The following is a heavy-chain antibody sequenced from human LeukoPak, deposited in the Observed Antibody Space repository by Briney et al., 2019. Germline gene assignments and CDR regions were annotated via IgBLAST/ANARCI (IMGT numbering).Heavy chain of an antibody. J-gene: IGHJ4*02. CDR3: ARGPGYYYDSSGYSIDY. CDR2: IYYSGTT. CDR1: GGSISSYY. Sequence: SETLSLTCTVSGGSISSYYWSWIRQPPGKGLEWIGYIYYSGTTNYNPSLKSRVTISVDTSKNQFSLKLSSVTAADTAVYYCARGPGYYYDSSGYSIDYWGQGTLVTVSS. D-gene: IGHD3-22*01. V-gene: IGHV4-59*01.